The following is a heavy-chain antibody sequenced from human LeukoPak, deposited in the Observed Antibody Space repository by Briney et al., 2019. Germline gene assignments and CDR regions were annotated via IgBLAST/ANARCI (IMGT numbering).Heavy chain of an antibody. J-gene: IGHJ2*01. D-gene: IGHD3-10*01. CDR1: GFTFSSYG. CDR3: AKDLGDSWYFDL. Sequence: GGSLRLSCAASGFTFSSYGMHWVRQAPGKGLEWVAVISYDGSNKYYADSVKGRFTISRDSSKNTLYLQMNSLRAEDTAVYYCAKDLGDSWYFDLWGRGTLVTVSS. V-gene: IGHV3-30*18. CDR2: ISYDGSNK.